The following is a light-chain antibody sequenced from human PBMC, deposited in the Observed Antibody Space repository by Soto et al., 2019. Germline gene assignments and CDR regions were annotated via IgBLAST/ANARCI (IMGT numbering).Light chain of an antibody. CDR3: SLYTTRIAVI. V-gene: IGLV2-14*01. Sequence: QSALTQPASVSGSPGQSINISCTGSSSDVGGYKYVSWYQQHPGKAPKLIIYDVSNRPSGVSNRISGSKSGNTASLTISGLQAEDEADYYCSLYTTRIAVIFGGGTKLTVL. J-gene: IGLJ2*01. CDR1: SSDVGGYKY. CDR2: DVS.